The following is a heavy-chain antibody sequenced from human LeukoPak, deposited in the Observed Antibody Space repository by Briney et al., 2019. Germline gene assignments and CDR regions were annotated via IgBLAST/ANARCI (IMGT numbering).Heavy chain of an antibody. J-gene: IGHJ4*02. Sequence: GGSLRLSCAASGFTFRSHWMSWVRQAPGKGLEWVANIKQDGSEEYYVDSVKGRFTISSDNAKNSLYLQMNSLRAEDTALYYCAKDTDSMVRGLPEDYWGQGTLVTVSS. CDR3: AKDTDSMVRGLPEDY. CDR1: GFTFRSHW. V-gene: IGHV3-7*03. CDR2: IKQDGSEE. D-gene: IGHD3-10*01.